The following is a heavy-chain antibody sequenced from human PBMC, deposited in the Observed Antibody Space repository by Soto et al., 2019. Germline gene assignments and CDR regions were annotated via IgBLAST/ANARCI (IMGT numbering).Heavy chain of an antibody. V-gene: IGHV5-51*01. J-gene: IGHJ6*02. CDR1: GNGCATYL. D-gene: IGHD1-1*01. CDR3: ARQRYNTGPTDNDMDV. CDR2: IYPGDSDT. Sequence: XECLQVSGSGSGNGCATYLIGLVLQMPGKGLEWKGIIYPGDSDTKYSPSFQGQVTISVDKSISTAYLQWSSLKASDTAMYYCARQRYNTGPTDNDMDVCGQRTTVTVSS.